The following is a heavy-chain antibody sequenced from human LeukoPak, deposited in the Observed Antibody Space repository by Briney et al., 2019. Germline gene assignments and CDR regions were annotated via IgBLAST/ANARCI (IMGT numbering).Heavy chain of an antibody. D-gene: IGHD2-2*01. J-gene: IGHJ4*02. CDR3: ARDRIVVVPAAIDHFDY. CDR1: GFTFDDYA. V-gene: IGHV3-9*01. CDR2: ISWNSGSI. Sequence: GGSLRLSCAASGFTFDDYAMHWVRHTPGKGLEWVSGISWNSGSIGYADSVKGRFTISRDNAENSLYLQMNSLRAEDTAVYYCARDRIVVVPAAIDHFDYWGQGTLVTVSS.